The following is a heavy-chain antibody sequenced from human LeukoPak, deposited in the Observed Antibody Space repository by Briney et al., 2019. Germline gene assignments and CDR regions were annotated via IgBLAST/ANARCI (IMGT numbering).Heavy chain of an antibody. CDR1: GFPFSSYW. V-gene: IGHV3-7*04. CDR3: TRVGYIDEGIDY. J-gene: IGHJ4*02. Sequence: PGGSLRLSCVAPGFPFSSYWMTWVRQAPGKGLEWVANIKQDGSKKSYVDSVKGRFTISRDNAKNSLYLQMNSLRAEDTAIYYCTRVGYIDEGIDYCGQGTLVTVSS. D-gene: IGHD5-24*01. CDR2: IKQDGSKK.